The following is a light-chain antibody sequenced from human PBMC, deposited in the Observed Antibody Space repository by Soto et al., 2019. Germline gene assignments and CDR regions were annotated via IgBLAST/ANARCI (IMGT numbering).Light chain of an antibody. CDR2: EVS. Sequence: SALTQPASVSGSPGQSITISCTGTSXDVGGYNYVSWYQQHPGKAPKLIIFEVSYRPSGISNRFSASKSGDTASLTISGLQADDEADYYCCSYTDSRTHIFGSGTKVTVL. CDR3: CSYTDSRTHI. V-gene: IGLV2-14*01. CDR1: SXDVGGYNY. J-gene: IGLJ1*01.